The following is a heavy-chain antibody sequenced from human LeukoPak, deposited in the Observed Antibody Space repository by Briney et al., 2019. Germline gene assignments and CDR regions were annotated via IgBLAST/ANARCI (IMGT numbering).Heavy chain of an antibody. J-gene: IGHJ4*02. CDR1: GVSISSYY. Sequence: SETLSLTCTVSGVSISSYYWSWIRQPPGKGLEWIGYIYYSGNTKYNPSLNSRVTISVDTSKNQFSLKLSSVTAADTAVYYCARLGHCSGGSCSYYFDYWGQGTLVTVSS. CDR3: ARLGHCSGGSCSYYFDY. V-gene: IGHV4-59*01. D-gene: IGHD2-15*01. CDR2: IYYSGNT.